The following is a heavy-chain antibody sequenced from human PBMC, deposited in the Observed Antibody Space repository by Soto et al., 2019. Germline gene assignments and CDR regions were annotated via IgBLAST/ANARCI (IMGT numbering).Heavy chain of an antibody. V-gene: IGHV3-23*01. J-gene: IGHJ4*02. CDR1: GFTFSIYA. D-gene: IGHD3-22*01. CDR2: ITGSGGST. CDR3: AKDRGYASSAYFDY. Sequence: PWGALLVSCASSGFTFSIYAMSCVRQAPGKGLEWVSAITGSGGSTYYADSVKGRFTISRDNSKNTLYLQMNSLRAEDTAVYYCAKDRGYASSAYFDYWGQGTMVTVSS.